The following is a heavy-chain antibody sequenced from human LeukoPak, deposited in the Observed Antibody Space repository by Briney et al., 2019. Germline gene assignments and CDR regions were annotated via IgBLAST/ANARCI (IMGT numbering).Heavy chain of an antibody. V-gene: IGHV1-3*01. CDR1: GYTFTSYA. Sequence: APVKVSCKASGYTFTSYAMHWVRQAPGQRLEWMGWINAGNGNTKYSQKFQGRVTLTSDASTSTVYMELSSLRSEDTAVYYCARVGGGYDSDGAYWGQGTLVIVSS. J-gene: IGHJ4*02. CDR3: ARVGGGYDSDGAY. D-gene: IGHD5-12*01. CDR2: INAGNGNT.